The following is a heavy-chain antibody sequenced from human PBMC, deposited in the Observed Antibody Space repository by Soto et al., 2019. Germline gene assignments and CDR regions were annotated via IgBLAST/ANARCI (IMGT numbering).Heavy chain of an antibody. V-gene: IGHV1-2*04. CDR2: INPNSGGT. Sequence: GASVKVSCKASGYTFTGYYMHWVRQAPGQGLEWMGWINPNSGGTNYAQKFQGWVTMTRDTSISTAYMELSRLRSDDTAVYYCAGTPMTTVVTFYFDYWGQGTLVTVSS. CDR1: GYTFTGYY. CDR3: AGTPMTTVVTFYFDY. J-gene: IGHJ4*02. D-gene: IGHD4-17*01.